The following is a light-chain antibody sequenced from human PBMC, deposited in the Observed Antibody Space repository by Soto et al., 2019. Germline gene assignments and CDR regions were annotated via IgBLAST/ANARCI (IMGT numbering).Light chain of an antibody. CDR2: ASS. V-gene: IGKV3-20*01. CDR3: QQYDNYWT. Sequence: ENVLTQSPATLSLSTGERATLSCRASQSVSSSYLAWYQQKPGQAPRLLIYASSSKATGIPNRFSGRGARTDFTITISSQQHEYVTNYYCQQYDNYWTFGQGTKVDIK. J-gene: IGKJ1*01. CDR1: QSVSSSY.